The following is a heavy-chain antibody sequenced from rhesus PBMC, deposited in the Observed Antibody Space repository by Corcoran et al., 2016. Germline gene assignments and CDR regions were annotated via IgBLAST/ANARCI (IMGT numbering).Heavy chain of an antibody. J-gene: IGHJ3*01. CDR3: ARYPGHIAFDL. Sequence: QVQLQESGPGLVKPSETLSLTCGVSGGSISDNYYWSWIRQSPEKGLEWIAYIHGKNGGTKYNSSLKNRVIISIDTSENQFSLKLSSMTAADTAVYYCARYPGHIAFDLWGQGLRVSVSS. V-gene: IGHV4-106*01. D-gene: IGHD3S6*01. CDR2: IHGKNGGT. CDR1: GGSISDNYY.